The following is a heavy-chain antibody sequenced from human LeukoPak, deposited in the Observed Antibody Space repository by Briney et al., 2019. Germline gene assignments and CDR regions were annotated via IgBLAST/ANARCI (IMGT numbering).Heavy chain of an antibody. CDR2: INPSGGST. D-gene: IGHD4-23*01. V-gene: IGHV1-46*01. Sequence: ASVKVSCKASGYTFTNYYIHWVRQAPGQGLEWMGIINPSGGSTSYAQKFQGRVTMTRDTSTNTVYMYLSSLRSEDTAVYYCARDPIMTTVASHSYWYFDLWGRGTLVTVSS. CDR3: ARDPIMTTVASHSYWYFDL. CDR1: GYTFTNYY. J-gene: IGHJ2*01.